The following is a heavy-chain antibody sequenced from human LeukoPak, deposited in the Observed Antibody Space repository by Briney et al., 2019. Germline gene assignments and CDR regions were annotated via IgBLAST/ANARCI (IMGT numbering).Heavy chain of an antibody. CDR1: GFTFSSYA. V-gene: IGHV3-30-3*01. Sequence: GGSLRLSCAASGFTFSSYAMHWVRQAPGKGLEWVAVISYDGSNKYYADSVKGRFTISRDNSKNTLFLQMNSLRAEDTAVYYCARVRFSSGWSHIDVDYWGQGTLVTVSS. D-gene: IGHD6-19*01. CDR3: ARVRFSSGWSHIDVDY. CDR2: ISYDGSNK. J-gene: IGHJ4*02.